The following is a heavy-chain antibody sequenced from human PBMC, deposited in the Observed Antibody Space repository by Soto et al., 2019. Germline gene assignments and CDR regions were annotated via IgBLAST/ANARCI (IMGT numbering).Heavy chain of an antibody. D-gene: IGHD3-16*01. CDR1: GGSFSGYY. V-gene: IGHV4-34*01. Sequence: ASETLSLTCAVYGGSFSGYYWSWIRQPPGKGLEWIGEINHSGSTNYNPSLKSRVTISVDTSKNQFSLKLSSVTAADTAVYYCARGRQPFHYYYYMDVWGKGTTVTVSS. J-gene: IGHJ6*03. CDR2: INHSGST. CDR3: ARGRQPFHYYYYMDV.